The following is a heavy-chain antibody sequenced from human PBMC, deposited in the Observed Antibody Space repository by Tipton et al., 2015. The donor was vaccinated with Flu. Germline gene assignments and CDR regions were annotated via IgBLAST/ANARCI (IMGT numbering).Heavy chain of an antibody. D-gene: IGHD3-10*01. CDR3: ARESRSGPAWLDP. Sequence: TLSLTCTVSGGSISSGSYYWSWIRQPAGKGLEWIGRIYTSGSTNYNPSLKSRVTISVDKSKNQFSLKLSSVTAADTAVYYCARESRSGPAWLDPWGQGTLVTVSS. CDR1: GGSISSGSYY. CDR2: IYTSGST. J-gene: IGHJ5*02. V-gene: IGHV4-61*02.